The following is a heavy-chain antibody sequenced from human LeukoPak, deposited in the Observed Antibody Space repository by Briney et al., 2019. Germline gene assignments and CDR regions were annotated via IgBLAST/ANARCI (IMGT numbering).Heavy chain of an antibody. CDR3: ARALYGTIDY. CDR1: GGSFSGYY. V-gene: IGHV4-34*01. CDR2: INHSGST. Sequence: SETLSLTCAVYGGSFSGYYWSWIRQPPGKGLEWIGEINHSGSTNYNPSPKSRVPISVDTSKNLFSLKLRSVTAADTAVYYCARALYGTIDYWGQGTLVTVSS. D-gene: IGHD3-10*01. J-gene: IGHJ4*02.